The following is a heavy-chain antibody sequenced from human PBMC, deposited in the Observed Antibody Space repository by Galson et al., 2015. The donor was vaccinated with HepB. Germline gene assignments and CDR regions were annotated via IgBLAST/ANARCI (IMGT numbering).Heavy chain of an antibody. J-gene: IGHJ3*02. CDR1: GYTFTSYH. Sequence: SVKVSCKASGYTFTSYHMHWVRQAPGQGLEWMGIINPSGGSTSYAQKFQGRVTMTRDTSTSTVYMELSSLRSEDTAVYYCARTPSITMIVVVKGEDTDDAFDIWGQGTMVTVSS. CDR2: INPSGGST. V-gene: IGHV1-46*03. D-gene: IGHD3-22*01. CDR3: ARTPSITMIVVVKGEDTDDAFDI.